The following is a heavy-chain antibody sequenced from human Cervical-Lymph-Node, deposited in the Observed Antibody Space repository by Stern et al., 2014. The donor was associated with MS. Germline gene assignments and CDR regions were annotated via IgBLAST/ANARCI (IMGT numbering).Heavy chain of an antibody. V-gene: IGHV4-59*08. CDR1: GGSTSSYY. J-gene: IGHJ4*02. CDR3: ARGYTTSSGRPDY. D-gene: IGHD6-6*01. CDR2: ISSSGGT. Sequence: VQLEESGPGLVKPSETLSLTCTVSGGSTSSYYWSWIRQPPGKGLEWIGYISSSGGTKYNPSLKSRVTISLDTSKNQFSLNPSSVTAADTAVYYCARGYTTSSGRPDYWGQGTLVTVSS.